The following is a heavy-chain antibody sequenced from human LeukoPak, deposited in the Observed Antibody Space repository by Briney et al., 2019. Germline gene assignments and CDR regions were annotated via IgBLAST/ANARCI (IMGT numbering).Heavy chain of an antibody. V-gene: IGHV3-21*04. CDR1: GFAFSSYS. Sequence: GGSLRLSCAASGFAFSSYSMNWVRQAPGKGLEWVSSISSSSSYIYYADSVKGRFTISRDNAKNSLYLQMNSLRAEDTAVYYCAKTGGAHWGFDHWGQGTLVTVSS. D-gene: IGHD7-27*01. J-gene: IGHJ4*02. CDR3: AKTGGAHWGFDH. CDR2: ISSSSSYI.